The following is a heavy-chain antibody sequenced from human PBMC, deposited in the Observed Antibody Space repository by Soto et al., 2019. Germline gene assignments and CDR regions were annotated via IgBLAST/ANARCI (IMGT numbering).Heavy chain of an antibody. CDR3: ARDVVFPSGWFDP. CDR2: IYYSGST. CDR1: GGSISSGGYY. J-gene: IGHJ5*02. D-gene: IGHD2-21*01. V-gene: IGHV4-31*03. Sequence: SETLSLTCTVSGGSISSGGYYWSWIRQHPGKGLEWIGYIYYSGSTYYNPSLKSRVTISVDTSKNQFSLKLSSVTAADTAVYYCARDVVFPSGWFDPWGQGTLVTVSS.